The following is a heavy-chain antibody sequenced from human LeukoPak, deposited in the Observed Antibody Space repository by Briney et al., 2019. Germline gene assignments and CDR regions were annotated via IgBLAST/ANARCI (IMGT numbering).Heavy chain of an antibody. Sequence: ASVKVSCKTSGYTFIGYSINWLRQAPGQGLEWMGWISTNTGNPTYAQGFTGRFVFPLDTSVSTAYLQISSLKAEDTAVYYCARDAATINFDSWGQGTLVTVPS. V-gene: IGHV7-4-1*02. CDR3: ARDAATINFDS. CDR1: GYTFIGYS. D-gene: IGHD5-24*01. J-gene: IGHJ4*02. CDR2: ISTNTGNP.